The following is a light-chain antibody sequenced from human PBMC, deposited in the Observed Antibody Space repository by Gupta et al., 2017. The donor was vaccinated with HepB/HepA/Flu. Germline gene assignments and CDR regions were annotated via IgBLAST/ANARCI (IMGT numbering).Light chain of an antibody. CDR1: EGVSGW. J-gene: IGKJ3*01. CDR3: RQANKFPYT. Sequence: DVQMTQSPSAVSAPIGDTVTITCRASEGVSGWLAWYQQQPGQAPKLLISSAVTLQSGVPSRFSGTGSGTDFALPITNLQPDDYATYYCRQANKFPYTFGPGTTVDVK. CDR2: SAV. V-gene: IGKV1-12*02.